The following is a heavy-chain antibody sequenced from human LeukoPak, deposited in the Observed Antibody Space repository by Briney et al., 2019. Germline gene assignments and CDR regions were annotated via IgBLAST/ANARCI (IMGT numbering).Heavy chain of an antibody. V-gene: IGHV3-7*01. CDR3: ARVRGSSYFDY. CDR2: IRQDGSEK. D-gene: IGHD1-26*01. Sequence: GGSLRLSCAASGFTFSSYWMSWVRQAPGKGLEWVANIRQDGSEKYYVDSVKGRFTISRDNAKNSLYLQMNSLRAEDTAVYYCARVRGSSYFDYWGQGTLVTVSS. CDR1: GFTFSSYW. J-gene: IGHJ4*02.